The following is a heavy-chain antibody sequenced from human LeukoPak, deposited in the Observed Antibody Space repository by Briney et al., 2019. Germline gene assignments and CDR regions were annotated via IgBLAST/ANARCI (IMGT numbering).Heavy chain of an antibody. V-gene: IGHV3-23*01. CDR2: VTGSGAST. D-gene: IGHD6-13*01. CDR1: GFTCSRSA. CDR3: ARGPGYGSSWYFDY. J-gene: IGHJ4*02. Sequence: VQPGGSLRLSCAATGFTCSRSAMSWVRPAPGEGLECVSSVTGSGASTYYADSVKGHFTISRDNSKNTLYLQMNSLRAEDTALYYCARGPGYGSSWYFDYWGQGTLVTVSS.